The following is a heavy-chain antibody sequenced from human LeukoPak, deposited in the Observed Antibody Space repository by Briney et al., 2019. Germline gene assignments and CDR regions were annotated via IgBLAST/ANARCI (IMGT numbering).Heavy chain of an antibody. CDR3: AREAGTAMAPFDY. Sequence: ASVKVSCKASGYXFTSYYIHWVRQAPGQGLKWMGIINPSGGSTSYAQKFQGRVTMTRDTSTSTVYMELSSLRSEDTAVYYCAREAGTAMAPFDYWGQGTLVTVSS. CDR1: GYXFTSYY. J-gene: IGHJ4*02. CDR2: INPSGGST. V-gene: IGHV1-46*01. D-gene: IGHD5-18*01.